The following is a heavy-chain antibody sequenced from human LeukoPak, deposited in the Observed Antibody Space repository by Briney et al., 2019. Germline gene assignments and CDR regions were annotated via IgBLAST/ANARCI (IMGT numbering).Heavy chain of an antibody. CDR3: AGQSRLGYCSGGSCYSQPFDP. CDR1: GFTFSSYE. J-gene: IGHJ5*02. D-gene: IGHD2-15*01. CDR2: ISSSGFNI. Sequence: SGGSLRLSCVASGFTFSSYEMNWVRQAPGKGLEWVSYISSSGFNIYYADSVKGRFTISRDNAKNSLYLQMNSLRAEDTAVYYCAGQSRLGYCSGGSCYSQPFDPWGQGTLVTVSS. V-gene: IGHV3-48*03.